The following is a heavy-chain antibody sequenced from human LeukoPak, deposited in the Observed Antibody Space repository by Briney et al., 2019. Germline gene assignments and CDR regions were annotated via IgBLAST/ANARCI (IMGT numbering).Heavy chain of an antibody. CDR1: GFTFSSYG. V-gene: IGHV3-30*03. D-gene: IGHD3-22*01. CDR3: ARDGDSSGYYAAFDI. J-gene: IGHJ3*02. CDR2: ISYEGGTK. Sequence: PGGSLRLSCAASGFTFSSYGMHWVRQAPGKGLEWVAVISYEGGTKYYADSVTGRFTISRDNAKNSLYLQMNSLRDEDTAVYYCARDGDSSGYYAAFDIWGQGTTVTVSS.